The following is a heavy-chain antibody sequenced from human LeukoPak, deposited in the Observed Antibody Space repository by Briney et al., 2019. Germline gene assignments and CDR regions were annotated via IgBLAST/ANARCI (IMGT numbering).Heavy chain of an antibody. CDR3: LLLYDRWELPKGYYFDY. J-gene: IGHJ4*02. CDR2: IRYDGSNK. CDR1: GFTFSSYG. D-gene: IGHD1-26*01. Sequence: GGSLRLSCAASGFTFSSYGMHWVRQAPGKGLEWVAFIRYDGSNKYYADSVKGRFTISRDNAKNSQYLQMNSLRAEDTAVYYCLLLYDRWELPKGYYFDYWGQGTLVTVSS. V-gene: IGHV3-30*02.